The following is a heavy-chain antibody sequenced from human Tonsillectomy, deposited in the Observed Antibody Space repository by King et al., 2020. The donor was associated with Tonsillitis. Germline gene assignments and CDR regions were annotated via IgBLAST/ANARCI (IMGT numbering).Heavy chain of an antibody. V-gene: IGHV1-69*01. CDR1: GGTFSSYA. D-gene: IGHD2-2*01. CDR3: AREEPRVVVPALGI. J-gene: IGHJ3*02. Sequence: QLVQSGAEVKKPGSSVKVSCQASGGTFSSYAISWVRQAPGQGLEWMGGIIPIFGTANYAQKFQGRVTITADESTSTAYMELSSLRSEDTAVYYCAREEPRVVVPALGIWGQGTMVTVSS. CDR2: IIPIFGTA.